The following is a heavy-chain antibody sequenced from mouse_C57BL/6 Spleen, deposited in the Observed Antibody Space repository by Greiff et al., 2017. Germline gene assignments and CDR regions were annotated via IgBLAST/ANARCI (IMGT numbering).Heavy chain of an antibody. J-gene: IGHJ4*01. CDR1: GFTFSDYY. Sequence: DVKLVESEGGLVQPGSSMKLSCTASGFTFSDYYMAWVRQVPEKGLEWVANINYDGSSTYYLDSLKSRFIISRDNAKNILYLQMSSLKSEDTATYYCARFITIHYAMDYWGQGTSVTVSS. CDR3: ARFITIHYAMDY. D-gene: IGHD1-1*02. V-gene: IGHV5-16*01. CDR2: INYDGSST.